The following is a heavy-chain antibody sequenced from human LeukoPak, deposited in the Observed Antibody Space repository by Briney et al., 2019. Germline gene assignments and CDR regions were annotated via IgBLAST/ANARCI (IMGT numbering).Heavy chain of an antibody. J-gene: IGHJ4*02. V-gene: IGHV3-15*01. D-gene: IGHD2-2*01. CDR2: IKSKTDGGTT. CDR1: GFTFSNAW. Sequence: GGSLRLSCAASGFTFSNAWMSWVRQAPGKGLEWVGRIKSKTDGGTTDYAAPVKGRFTISRDDSKNTLYLQMNSLKTEDTAGYYCTTYYASSAWIDYWGQGTLVTVSS. CDR3: TTYYASSAWIDY.